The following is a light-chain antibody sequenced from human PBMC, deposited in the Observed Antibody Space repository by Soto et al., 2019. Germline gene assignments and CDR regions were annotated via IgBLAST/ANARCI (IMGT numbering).Light chain of an antibody. CDR3: HHLDDLLFI. Sequence: DIQMTQSPSSLSGSVGDNNTITCQVSHAFIIYFIWYQQKPVKSPNLLIYYASNLITGVPSRFSVIASATDFSFTLTILPPHVFSSHYCHHLDDLLFIFSPQTQVDI. J-gene: IGKJ3*01. CDR2: YAS. CDR1: HAFIIY. V-gene: IGKV1-33*01.